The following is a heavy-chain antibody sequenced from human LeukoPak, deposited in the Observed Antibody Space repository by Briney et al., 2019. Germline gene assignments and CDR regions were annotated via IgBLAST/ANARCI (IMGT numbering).Heavy chain of an antibody. J-gene: IGHJ6*02. CDR3: ARDLRGYCSSTSCYSVYYYYGMDV. D-gene: IGHD2-2*01. V-gene: IGHV1-24*01. CDR2: FDPGDGET. Sequence: GASVKVSCKVSGYTLTELSMHWVRQAPGKGLEWMGGFDPGDGETIYAQKFQGRVTMTEDTSTDTAYMELSSLRSEDTAVYYCARDLRGYCSSTSCYSVYYYYGMDVWGQGTTVTVSS. CDR1: GYTLTELS.